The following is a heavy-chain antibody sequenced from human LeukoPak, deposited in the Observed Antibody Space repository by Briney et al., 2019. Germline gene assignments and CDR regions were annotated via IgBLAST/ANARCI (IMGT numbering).Heavy chain of an antibody. CDR2: INHSGST. D-gene: IGHD6-13*01. CDR3: ARLCGGTHSSWYRTHAPYYFDY. Sequence: PSENLSLTCAVYGGSFSGYYWSWIRQPPGKGLEWIGEINHSGSTNYNPSLKSRVTISVDTSKNQFSLKLSSVTAADTAVYYCARLCGGTHSSWYRTHAPYYFDYWGQGTLVTVSS. CDR1: GGSFSGYY. J-gene: IGHJ4*02. V-gene: IGHV4-34*01.